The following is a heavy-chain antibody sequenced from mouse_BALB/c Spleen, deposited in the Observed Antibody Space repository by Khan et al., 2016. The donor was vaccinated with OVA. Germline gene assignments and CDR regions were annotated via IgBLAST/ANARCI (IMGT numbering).Heavy chain of an antibody. J-gene: IGHJ4*01. CDR2: INTYTGEP. D-gene: IGHD2-10*01. V-gene: IGHV9-3-1*01. Sequence: QIQLVQSGPELKKPGETVKISCKASGYTFTNYGMNWVKQAPGKGLKWMGWINTYTGEPTYADDFKGRFAFSLETSASTAYLQINNLKNEDTATYSCARPPYFSYVMGYWGQGTSVTVSS. CDR1: GYTFTNYG. CDR3: ARPPYFSYVMGY.